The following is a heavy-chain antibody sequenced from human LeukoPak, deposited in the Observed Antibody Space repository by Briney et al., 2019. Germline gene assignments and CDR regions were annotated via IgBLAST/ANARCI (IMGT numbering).Heavy chain of an antibody. J-gene: IGHJ4*02. CDR3: ARGRTYNPY. CDR1: GDSISNYH. CDR2: ISNSGST. D-gene: IGHD3-10*01. V-gene: IGHV4-59*01. Sequence: SETLSLTCTVSGDSISNYHWSWIRQPPGKGLGWIGYISNSGSTSYNPSLKSRVTISVDTSNNQISLRLSSVTAADTAVYYCARGRTYNPYWGQGTLVTVSS.